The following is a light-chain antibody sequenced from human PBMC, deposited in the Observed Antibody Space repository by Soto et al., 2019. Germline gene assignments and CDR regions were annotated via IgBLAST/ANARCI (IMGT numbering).Light chain of an antibody. CDR1: QGISSY. CDR2: AAS. J-gene: IGKJ5*01. CDR3: QHYYSYPIT. Sequence: AIRMTQSPSSFSASTGDRVTIICRARQGISSYLAWYQQKPGKAPKLLIYAASTLQSGVPSRFSGSGSGTDFTLTISCLQSEDFATYYCQHYYSYPITFGQGTRLEIK. V-gene: IGKV1-8*01.